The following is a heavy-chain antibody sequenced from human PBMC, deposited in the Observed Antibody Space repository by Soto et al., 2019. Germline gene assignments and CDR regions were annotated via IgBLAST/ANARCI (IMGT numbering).Heavy chain of an antibody. Sequence: GESLKISCKGSGYSFTSYWIGWVRQMPGKGLEWMGIIYPGDSDTRYSPSFQGQVTISADKSISTAYLQWSSLKASDTAMYYCARTVYSSSTYYYYYGMDVWGQGTTVTVFS. D-gene: IGHD6-6*01. CDR1: GYSFTSYW. CDR2: IYPGDSDT. J-gene: IGHJ6*02. CDR3: ARTVYSSSTYYYYYGMDV. V-gene: IGHV5-51*01.